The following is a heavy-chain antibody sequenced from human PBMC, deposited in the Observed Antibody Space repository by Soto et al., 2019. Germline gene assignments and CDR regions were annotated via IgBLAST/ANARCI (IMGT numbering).Heavy chain of an antibody. D-gene: IGHD2-21*02. V-gene: IGHV3-23*01. CDR3: AQQNGYGGNSELEY. CDR1: GFTFSSYA. Sequence: EVQLLESGGGLVQPGGSLRLSCAASGFTFSSYAMSWVRQAPGKGLEWVSAISGSGGSTYYADSVKGRFTISRDNSKNTLYLQMNSLRAEDTAVYYCAQQNGYGGNSELEYWGQGTLVTVSS. CDR2: ISGSGGST. J-gene: IGHJ4*02.